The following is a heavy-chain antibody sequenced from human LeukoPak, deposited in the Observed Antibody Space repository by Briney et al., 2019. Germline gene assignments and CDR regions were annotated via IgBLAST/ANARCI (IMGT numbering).Heavy chain of an antibody. CDR1: GFTFSNYA. CDR3: VKDRTGTYTLDY. CDR2: ISDDGSRQ. J-gene: IGHJ4*02. D-gene: IGHD3-10*01. Sequence: GGSLRLSCAATGFTFSNYAIHWGRQAPGKGLEWVAFISDDGSRQHYADSVKGRFTISRDDSKNTLNLQMNSLRAEDTAVYYCVKDRTGTYTLDYWGQGTLVTVSS. V-gene: IGHV3-30-3*01.